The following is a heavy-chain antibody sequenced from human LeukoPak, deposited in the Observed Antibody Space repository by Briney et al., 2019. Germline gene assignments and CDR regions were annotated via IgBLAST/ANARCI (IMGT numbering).Heavy chain of an antibody. CDR1: GFSLSTSGMR. V-gene: IGHV2-70*11. CDR3: ARTSLTPGIAVAGTSDY. CDR2: IHWDDDK. J-gene: IGHJ4*02. D-gene: IGHD6-19*01. Sequence: KSGPTLVNPTQTLTLTCTFSGFSLSTSGMRVSWIRQPPGKALEWLARIHWDDDKYYSTSLKTRLTISKDTSKNQVVLTMTNMDPVDTATYYCARTSLTPGIAVAGTSDYWGQGTLVTVSS.